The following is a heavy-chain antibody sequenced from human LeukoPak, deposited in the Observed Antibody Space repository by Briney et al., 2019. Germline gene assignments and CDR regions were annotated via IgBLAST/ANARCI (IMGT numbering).Heavy chain of an antibody. V-gene: IGHV1-46*01. CDR2: INPSGGST. CDR3: ARGDEPNYYDSSGAFDI. Sequence: GASVKVSCKASGYTLTSYYMHWVRQAPGQGLEWMGIINPSGGSTSYAQKFQGRVTMTRDTSTSTVYMELSSLRSEDTAVYYCARGDEPNYYDSSGAFDIWGQGTMVTVSS. D-gene: IGHD3-22*01. J-gene: IGHJ3*02. CDR1: GYTLTSYY.